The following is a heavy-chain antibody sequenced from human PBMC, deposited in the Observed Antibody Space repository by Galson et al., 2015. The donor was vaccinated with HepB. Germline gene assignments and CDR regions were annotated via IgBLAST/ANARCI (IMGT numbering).Heavy chain of an antibody. CDR2: IYYSGST. J-gene: IGHJ4*02. CDR1: GGSISSSSYY. CDR3: ARLTGITMIVVVIKTLTPGYFDY. D-gene: IGHD3-22*01. V-gene: IGHV4-39*07. Sequence: ETLSLTCTVSGGSISSSSYYWGWIRQPPGKGLEWIGSIYYSGSTYYNPSLKSRVTISVDTSKNQFSLKLSSVTAADTAVYYCARLTGITMIVVVIKTLTPGYFDYWGQGTLVTVSS.